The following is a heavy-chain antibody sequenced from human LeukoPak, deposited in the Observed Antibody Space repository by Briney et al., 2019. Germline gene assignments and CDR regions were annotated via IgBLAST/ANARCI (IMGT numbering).Heavy chain of an antibody. Sequence: ASVKVSCKAFVYTFTGYYMHWVRQVPGQGLEWMGRISAYNGNTNYAQKLQGRVTMTTETSTSTAYMELRSLRSDDTAVYYCARVVLGRPLTYYYDSSGYFANDYWGQGTLVTVSS. CDR3: ARVVLGRPLTYYYDSSGYFANDY. J-gene: IGHJ4*02. CDR2: ISAYNGNT. D-gene: IGHD3-22*01. CDR1: VYTFTGYY. V-gene: IGHV1-18*04.